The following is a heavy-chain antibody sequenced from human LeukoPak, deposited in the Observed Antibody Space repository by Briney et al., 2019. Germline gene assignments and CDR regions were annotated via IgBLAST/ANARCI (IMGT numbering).Heavy chain of an antibody. CDR2: ITPSGGST. Sequence: ASVKVSCKASGYTFTNYYMHWVRQAPGQGLEWLGLITPSGGSTWYAQKFQGRVTMTRDMSTSTDYMELSSLRSEDTAVYYCARGSTVVKPYYFDYWGQGTLVTVSS. CDR1: GYTFTNYY. V-gene: IGHV1-46*01. CDR3: ARGSTVVKPYYFDY. D-gene: IGHD4-23*01. J-gene: IGHJ4*02.